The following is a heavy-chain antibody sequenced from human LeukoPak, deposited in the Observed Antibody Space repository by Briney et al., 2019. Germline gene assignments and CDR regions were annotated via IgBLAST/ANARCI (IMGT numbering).Heavy chain of an antibody. Sequence: PGGSLRLSCAASGXTFSTYWMSWVRQAPGRGLEWVANIKQDGSDKYYVDSVKGRFTISRDNAKNSLYLQMNSLRAEDTAVYFCARDLYSYPFFDYWGQGTLVTVSS. D-gene: IGHD5-18*01. CDR1: GXTFSTYW. V-gene: IGHV3-7*04. CDR2: IKQDGSDK. J-gene: IGHJ4*02. CDR3: ARDLYSYPFFDY.